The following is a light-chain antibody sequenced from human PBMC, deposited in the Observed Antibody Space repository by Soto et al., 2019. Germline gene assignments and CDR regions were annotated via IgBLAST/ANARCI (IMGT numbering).Light chain of an antibody. J-gene: IGKJ1*01. CDR3: HQRQSLPRT. CDR2: QTS. Sequence: EIVLTQCPATVSSFPGDRVTLSCRASQYINTRFAWYQHRPGQAPRLLIYQTSLRAAGIPARFSASGSGTDFTLTISDVQPEDFAIYYCHQRQSLPRTFGQGTKVDIK. CDR1: QYINTR. V-gene: IGKV3-11*01.